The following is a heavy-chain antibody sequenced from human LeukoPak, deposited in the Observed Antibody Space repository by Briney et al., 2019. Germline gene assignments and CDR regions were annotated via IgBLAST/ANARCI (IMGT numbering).Heavy chain of an antibody. CDR3: ARTRGYSYGPFDY. CDR2: IYSGGST. J-gene: IGHJ4*02. D-gene: IGHD5-18*01. Sequence: GGSLRLSCAASGFTVSSNYMSWVRQAPGKGLEWVSVIYSGGSTYYADSVKGRFTISRDSSKNTLYLQMNSLRAEDTAVYYCARTRGYSYGPFDYWGQGTLVTVSS. CDR1: GFTVSSNY. V-gene: IGHV3-53*01.